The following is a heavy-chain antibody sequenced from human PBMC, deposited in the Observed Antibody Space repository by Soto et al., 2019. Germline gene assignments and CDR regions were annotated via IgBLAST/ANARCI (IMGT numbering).Heavy chain of an antibody. J-gene: IGHJ4*02. Sequence: ETLSLTCTVAGGSISSYYWSWIRQPPGKGLEWIGYIYYSGSTNYNPSLKSRVTISVDTSKNQFSLKLSSVTAADTAVYYCARDALRDGYETFDYWGQGTLVTVSS. D-gene: IGHD5-12*01. CDR1: GGSISSYY. CDR3: ARDALRDGYETFDY. CDR2: IYYSGST. V-gene: IGHV4-59*01.